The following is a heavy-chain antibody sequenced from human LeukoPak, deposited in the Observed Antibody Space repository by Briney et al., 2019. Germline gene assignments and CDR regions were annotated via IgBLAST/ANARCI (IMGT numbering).Heavy chain of an antibody. J-gene: IGHJ4*02. V-gene: IGHV3-49*04. CDR1: GFRFGDYG. CDR3: TPSLFMVVETTNDY. Sequence: PGGSLRLSCTASGFRFGDYGMSWVRQAPGKGLEWVGFIRSKAYGGTIDYAASVEGRFTISRDDSKGIAYLQMNSLQTEDTAVYYCTPSLFMVVETTNDYWGQGTLVTVSS. D-gene: IGHD2-2*01. CDR2: IRSKAYGGTI.